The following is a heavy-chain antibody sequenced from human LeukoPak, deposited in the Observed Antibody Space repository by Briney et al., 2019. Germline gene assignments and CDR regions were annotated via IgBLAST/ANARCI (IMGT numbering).Heavy chain of an antibody. D-gene: IGHD5-18*01. CDR1: VFTDRSNY. CDR3: ARLDTPMAFIY. Sequence: GGSLRLSCAASVFTDRSNYMSWVRQPPGKGLEGVSVIYSCDNTDYADYVRGRFTLSRRNSRNTVYLQMNSLRAEDTAVYCCARLDTPMAFIYWGQGTLVTVSS. J-gene: IGHJ4*02. CDR2: IYSCDNT. V-gene: IGHV3-53*04.